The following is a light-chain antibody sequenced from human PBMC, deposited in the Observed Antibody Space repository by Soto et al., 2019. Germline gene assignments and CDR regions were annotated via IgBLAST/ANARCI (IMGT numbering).Light chain of an antibody. CDR1: QDISSW. Sequence: DIQMTQSPSSVSASVGDRVSITCRASQDISSWVAWYQQRPGKAPKLLIYAATILQSGVPSRFSGSGSGTAFTLTISNLQPEDFATYYCQQSYNGPFTFGPGTKVDIK. V-gene: IGKV1-12*01. CDR3: QQSYNGPFT. CDR2: AAT. J-gene: IGKJ3*01.